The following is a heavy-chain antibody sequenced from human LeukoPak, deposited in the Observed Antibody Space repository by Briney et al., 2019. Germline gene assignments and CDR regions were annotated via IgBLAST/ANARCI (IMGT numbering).Heavy chain of an antibody. V-gene: IGHV4-59*01. CDR3: ARGGTAMARHWFDP. CDR1: GGSISSYY. D-gene: IGHD5-18*01. CDR2: IYYSGST. J-gene: IGHJ5*02. Sequence: NPSETLSLTCTVSGGSISSYYWSWIRQPPGKGLEWIGYIYYSGSTNYNPSLKSRVTISVDTSKNQFSLKLSSVTAADTAVYYCARGGTAMARHWFDPWGQGTLVTVPS.